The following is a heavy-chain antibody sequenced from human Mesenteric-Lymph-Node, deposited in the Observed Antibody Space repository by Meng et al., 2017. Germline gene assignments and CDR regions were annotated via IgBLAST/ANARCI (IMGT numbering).Heavy chain of an antibody. Sequence: EVRLVESGVGLVLPGRSLGLPCAASGFTVSSYWMHWVRQAPGKGLVWVSRINSDGSSTSYADSVKGRFTISRDNAKNTLYLQMNSLRAEDTAVYYCAREVAAAGIGWFDPWGQGTLVTVSS. CDR3: AREVAAAGIGWFDP. CDR2: INSDGSST. J-gene: IGHJ5*02. D-gene: IGHD6-13*01. CDR1: GFTVSSYW. V-gene: IGHV3-74*02.